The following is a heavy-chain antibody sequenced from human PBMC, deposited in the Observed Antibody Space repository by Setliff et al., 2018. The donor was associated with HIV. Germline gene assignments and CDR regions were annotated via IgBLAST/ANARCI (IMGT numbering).Heavy chain of an antibody. CDR2: ISSSGTTI. J-gene: IGHJ4*02. CDR1: GFTFSNYE. V-gene: IGHV3-48*03. D-gene: IGHD3-22*01. CDR3: ARPNYYDSSGSFDY. Sequence: GGSLRLSCAASGFTFSNYEMNRVRQAPGKGLEWVSYISSSGTTIYYADSVKGRFTISRDNAKNSLYLQMNSLRAEDTAVYYCARPNYYDSSGSFDYWGQGTLVTVSS.